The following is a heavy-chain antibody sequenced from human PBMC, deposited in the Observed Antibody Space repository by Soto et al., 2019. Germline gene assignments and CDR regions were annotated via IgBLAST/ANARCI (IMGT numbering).Heavy chain of an antibody. CDR2: MYHTGTT. V-gene: IGHV4-59*04. D-gene: IGHD3-22*01. CDR3: ARGINYYDSSGDSWFDP. J-gene: IGHJ5*02. CDR1: GCSISSYY. Sequence: SETLSLTCTVSGCSISSYYWSWIRQPPGEGLQWIGHMYHTGTTYYNPSLKSRVTMSVDTSKNQFSLKLTSVTAADTAMYYCARGINYYDSSGDSWFDPWGQGTLVTVSS.